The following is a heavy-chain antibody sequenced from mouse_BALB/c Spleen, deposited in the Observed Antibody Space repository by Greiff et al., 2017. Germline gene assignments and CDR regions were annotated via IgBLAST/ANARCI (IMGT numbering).Heavy chain of an antibody. Sequence: QVQLQQSGAELAKPGASVKMSCKASGYTFTSYWMHWVKQRPGQGLEWIGYINPSTGYTEYNQKFKDKATLTADKSSSTAYMQLSSLTSEDSAVYYCARWGTPFAYWGQGTLVTVSA. CDR1: GYTFTSYW. J-gene: IGHJ3*01. V-gene: IGHV1-7*01. CDR2: INPSTGYT. CDR3: ARWGTPFAY.